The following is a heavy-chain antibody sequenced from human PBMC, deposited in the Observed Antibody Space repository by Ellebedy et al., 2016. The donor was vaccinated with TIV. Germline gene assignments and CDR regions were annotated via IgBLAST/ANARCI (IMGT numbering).Heavy chain of an antibody. CDR3: VKLDSSGYYYGRLDY. V-gene: IGHV3-23*01. CDR2: ISAGGGST. CDR1: GFTFSSHA. J-gene: IGHJ4*02. Sequence: GESLKISCAGSGFTFSSHAMSWVRQAPGKGLEWVSGISAGGGSTDYVDSVKGRFTISRDNSKNTLYLEMNSLRAGDTDVYYCVKLDSSGYYYGRLDYWGQGTLVTVSS. D-gene: IGHD3-22*01.